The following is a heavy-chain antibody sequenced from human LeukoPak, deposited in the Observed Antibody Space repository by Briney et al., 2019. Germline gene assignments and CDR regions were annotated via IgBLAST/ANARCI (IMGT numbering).Heavy chain of an antibody. Sequence: GRSLRLSCAASGFTFSSYGMHWVRQAPGKGLEWVAVISYDGSNKYYADSVKGRFTISRDNSKNTLYLQMNSLRAEDTAVYYCAKDKQQQLVLEYYFDYWGQGTLVTVSS. V-gene: IGHV3-30*18. CDR3: AKDKQQQLVLEYYFDY. J-gene: IGHJ4*02. CDR2: ISYDGSNK. D-gene: IGHD6-13*01. CDR1: GFTFSSYG.